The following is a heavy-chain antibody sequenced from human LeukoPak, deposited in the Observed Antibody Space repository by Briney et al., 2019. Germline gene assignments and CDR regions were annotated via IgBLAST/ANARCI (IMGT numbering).Heavy chain of an antibody. CDR3: ARGGGYRRLRWFDP. J-gene: IGHJ5*02. Sequence: SETLSLTCAVSGGSISSSNWWSWVRQPPGKGLEWIGEIYHSGSTNYNPSLKSRVTISVDTSKNQFSLKLSSVTAADTAVYYCARGGGYRRLRWFDPWGQGTLVTVSS. D-gene: IGHD2-15*01. CDR1: GGSISSSNW. V-gene: IGHV4-4*02. CDR2: IYHSGST.